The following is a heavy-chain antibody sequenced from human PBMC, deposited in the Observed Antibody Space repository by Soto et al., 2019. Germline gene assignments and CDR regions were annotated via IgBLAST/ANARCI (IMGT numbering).Heavy chain of an antibody. CDR1: GYTFTGYY. Sequence: GASVKVSCKASGYTFTGYYMHWVRQAPGQGLEWMGWINPNSGGTNYAQKFQGWVTVTRDTSISTAYMELSRLRSDDTAVYYCARARDNWNEDAFDIWGQGTMVTVSS. V-gene: IGHV1-2*04. CDR3: ARARDNWNEDAFDI. CDR2: INPNSGGT. D-gene: IGHD1-1*01. J-gene: IGHJ3*02.